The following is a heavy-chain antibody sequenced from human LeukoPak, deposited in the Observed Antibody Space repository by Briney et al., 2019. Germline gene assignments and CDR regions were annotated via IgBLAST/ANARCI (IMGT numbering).Heavy chain of an antibody. D-gene: IGHD3-3*01. J-gene: IGHJ3*02. Sequence: PSETLSLTCTVSGASINSGSYYWTWIRQPAGKGLEWIGRIYASGNTDYSPSLKSRVTISVDTSKNQFSLKLSSVTAADTAVYYCARGDFWSGDAFDIWGQGTMVTVSS. CDR1: GASINSGSYY. CDR3: ARGDFWSGDAFDI. CDR2: IYASGNT. V-gene: IGHV4-61*02.